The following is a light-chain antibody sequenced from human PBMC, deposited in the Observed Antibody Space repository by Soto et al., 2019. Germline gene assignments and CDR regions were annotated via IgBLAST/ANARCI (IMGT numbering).Light chain of an antibody. Sequence: QSALTQPPSVSGAPGQRVTISCTGSSSNIGADYAVHWYQQLPGTAPKLLIYDNTNRPSGVPVRFSGSKSGTSASLAITGLQGEDEADYYCQSFDSTLSGSYVFGTGTKVTVL. J-gene: IGLJ1*01. CDR2: DNT. V-gene: IGLV1-40*01. CDR1: SSNIGADYA. CDR3: QSFDSTLSGSYV.